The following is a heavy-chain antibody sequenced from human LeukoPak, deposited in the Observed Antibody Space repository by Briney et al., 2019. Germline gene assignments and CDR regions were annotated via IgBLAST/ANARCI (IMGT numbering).Heavy chain of an antibody. D-gene: IGHD6-19*01. Sequence: SETLSLTCAVYGGSFSGYYWSWIRQPPGKGLEWIGEINHSGSTNYNPSLKSRVTISVDTSKNQFSLKLSSVTAADTAVYYCAREYPGRVAGYLDYWGQGTLVTVSS. V-gene: IGHV4-34*01. J-gene: IGHJ4*02. CDR1: GGSFSGYY. CDR2: INHSGST. CDR3: AREYPGRVAGYLDY.